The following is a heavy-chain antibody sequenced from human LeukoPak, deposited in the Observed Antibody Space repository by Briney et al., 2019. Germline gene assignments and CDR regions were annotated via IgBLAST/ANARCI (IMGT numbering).Heavy chain of an antibody. V-gene: IGHV1-8*03. CDR1: GYTFTSYD. CDR2: MNPNSGNT. J-gene: IGHJ4*02. D-gene: IGHD3-3*01. Sequence: ASVKVSCKASGYTFTSYDINWVRQATGQGLEWMGWMNPNSGNTGYAQKFQGRVTITRNTSISTAYMELSSLRSEDTAVYYCARGVRFLEWLAYFDYWGQGTLVTVSS. CDR3: ARGVRFLEWLAYFDY.